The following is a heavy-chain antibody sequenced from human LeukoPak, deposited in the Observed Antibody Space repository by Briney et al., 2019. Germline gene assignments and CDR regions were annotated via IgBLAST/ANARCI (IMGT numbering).Heavy chain of an antibody. V-gene: IGHV3-23*01. D-gene: IGHD1-26*01. CDR2: ISGSGDTT. CDR1: GFTFSSYG. CDR3: AGSYYDDGPYYFDY. J-gene: IGHJ4*02. Sequence: GGSLRLSCAASGFTFSSYGMSWVRQAPGKGLEWVSAISGSGDTTYYADSVKGRFTISRDNSKNTLYLQMNSLRAEDTAVYYCAGSYYDDGPYYFDYWGQGTLVTVSS.